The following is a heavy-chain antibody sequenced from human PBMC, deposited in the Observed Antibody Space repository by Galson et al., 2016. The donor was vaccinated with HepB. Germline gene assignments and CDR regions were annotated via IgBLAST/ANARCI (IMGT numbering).Heavy chain of an antibody. D-gene: IGHD3-10*01. J-gene: IGHJ6*02. CDR3: AGGTLGVSVLDV. CDR1: GGTFSSYT. V-gene: IGHV1-69*02. Sequence: SVKVSCKASGGTFSSYTFSWVRQAPGQGLEWMGRIIPMINLATYAQRFQGRVTITADKTTTTAYMELKSLTSEDTAVYYCAGGTLGVSVLDVWGQGTTVTFSS. CDR2: IIPMINLA.